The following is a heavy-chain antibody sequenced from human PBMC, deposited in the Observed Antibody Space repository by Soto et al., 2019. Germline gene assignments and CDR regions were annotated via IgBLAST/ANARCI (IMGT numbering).Heavy chain of an antibody. CDR1: GGTFSSYA. V-gene: IGHV1-69*01. Sequence: QVQLVQSGAEVKKPGSSVKVSCKASGGTFSSYAISWVRQAPGQGLEWMGGISPIFGTANYAQKFQGRVTITADESTRRAYMELRSLRSEDTAVYDCAGGAYDSSGSYIWGQGTMVTVSS. CDR3: AGGAYDSSGSYI. J-gene: IGHJ3*02. CDR2: ISPIFGTA. D-gene: IGHD3-22*01.